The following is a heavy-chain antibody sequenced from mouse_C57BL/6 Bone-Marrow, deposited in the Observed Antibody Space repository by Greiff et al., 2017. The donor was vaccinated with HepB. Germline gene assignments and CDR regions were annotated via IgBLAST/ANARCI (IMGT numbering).Heavy chain of an antibody. V-gene: IGHV14-4*01. CDR3: TTLTT. CDR2: IDPENGDT. J-gene: IGHJ2*01. CDR1: GYTFTSYW. Sequence: EVQLQQPGAELVKPGASVKMSCKASGYTFTSYWITWVKQRPEQGLEWIGWIDPENGDTEYASKFQGKATITADTSSNTAYLQLSSLTSEDTAVYYCTTLTTGGQGTTLTVSS. D-gene: IGHD1-1*01.